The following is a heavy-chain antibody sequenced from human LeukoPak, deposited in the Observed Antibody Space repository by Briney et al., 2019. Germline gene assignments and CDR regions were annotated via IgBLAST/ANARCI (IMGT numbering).Heavy chain of an antibody. J-gene: IGHJ4*02. D-gene: IGHD6-13*01. V-gene: IGHV3-30*14. Sequence: GGSLRLSCAASGFTFSSYAMHWVREAPGKGLEWGAVISYDGSNKYYADSVKGRFTISRDNSKNTLYLQMNSRRAEDTAVYYCAREVRSSWYDYWGQGTLVTVSS. CDR3: AREVRSSWYDY. CDR1: GFTFSSYA. CDR2: ISYDGSNK.